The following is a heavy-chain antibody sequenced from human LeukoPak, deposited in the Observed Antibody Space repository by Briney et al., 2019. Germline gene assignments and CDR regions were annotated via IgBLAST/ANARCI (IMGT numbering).Heavy chain of an antibody. CDR1: GFTFSSYG. V-gene: IGHV3-33*01. CDR2: IWYDGSNK. J-gene: IGHJ5*02. CDR3: ARDRDAYNWFDP. D-gene: IGHD2-2*01. Sequence: GGSLRLSCAASGFTFSSYGMHWVRQAPGKGLEWVAVIWYDGSNKYYADSVKGRFTISRDNSKNTLYLQMNSLRAEDTAVYYCARDRDAYNWFDPGGQEPLVTVSS.